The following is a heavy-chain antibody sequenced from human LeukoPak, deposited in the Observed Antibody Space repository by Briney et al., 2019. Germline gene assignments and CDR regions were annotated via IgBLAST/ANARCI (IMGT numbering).Heavy chain of an antibody. V-gene: IGHV3-7*01. D-gene: IGHD3-10*01. CDR2: IKHDGSEK. CDR1: GFTFSSYW. CDR3: ARLLVYGPGGEAFDY. J-gene: IGHJ4*02. Sequence: PGGSLRLSCAASGFTFSSYWMSWVRQAPGKGLEWVAEIKHDGSEKYYLDSVKGRFTISRDNSKNSLYLQMNSLRAEETAVYYCARLLVYGPGGEAFDYWGQGTLVTVSS.